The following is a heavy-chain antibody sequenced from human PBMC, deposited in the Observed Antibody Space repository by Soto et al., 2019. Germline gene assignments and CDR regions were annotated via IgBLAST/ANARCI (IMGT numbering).Heavy chain of an antibody. D-gene: IGHD5-18*01. J-gene: IGHJ4*02. Sequence: PSETLSLTCTVSGGSVSSGSYYWSWIRQPPGKGLEWIGYIYYSGSTNYNPSLKSRATISVDTSKNQFSLKLSSVTAADTAVYYCARGGYSYGFLFDYWGQGTLVTVSS. CDR2: IYYSGST. V-gene: IGHV4-61*01. CDR1: GGSVSSGSYY. CDR3: ARGGYSYGFLFDY.